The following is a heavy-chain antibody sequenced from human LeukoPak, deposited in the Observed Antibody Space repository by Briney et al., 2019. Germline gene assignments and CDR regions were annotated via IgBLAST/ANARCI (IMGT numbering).Heavy chain of an antibody. Sequence: SETLSLTCTVSGGSISSYYWSWIRQPPGKGLEWIGYIYYSGSTNYNPSLKSRVTISVDTSKNQFSLKLSSVTAADTAVYYCATHILTGYYDALDIWGQGTMVTVPS. D-gene: IGHD3-9*01. J-gene: IGHJ3*02. CDR2: IYYSGST. CDR3: ATHILTGYYDALDI. CDR1: GGSISSYY. V-gene: IGHV4-59*01.